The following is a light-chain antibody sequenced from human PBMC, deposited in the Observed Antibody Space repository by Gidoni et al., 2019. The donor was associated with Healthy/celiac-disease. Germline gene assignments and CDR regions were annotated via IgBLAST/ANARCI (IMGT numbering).Light chain of an antibody. Sequence: AIQMTQSPSSLSASLGDRVTIPCRASQGIGNDLGWYQQKPGTAPKLLIYAASSLQSGVPSRFSGSGSGTDFTLTISSLQPEDFATYYCLQDYNYPPTFGPGTKVDIK. V-gene: IGKV1-6*01. J-gene: IGKJ3*01. CDR2: AAS. CDR3: LQDYNYPPT. CDR1: QGIGND.